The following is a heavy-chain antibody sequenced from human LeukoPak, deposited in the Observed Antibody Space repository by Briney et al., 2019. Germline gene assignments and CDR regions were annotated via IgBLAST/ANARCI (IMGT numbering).Heavy chain of an antibody. V-gene: IGHV4-39*07. CDR1: GGSISSSSDY. CDR2: IYYSGST. Sequence: PSETLSLTCTVSGGSISSSSDYWGWIRQPPGKGLEWIGSIYYSGSTYYNPSLKSRVTISVDTSKNQFSLKLSSVTAADTAVYYCANYSYRRFDYWGQGTLVTVSS. J-gene: IGHJ4*02. CDR3: ANYSYRRFDY. D-gene: IGHD5-18*01.